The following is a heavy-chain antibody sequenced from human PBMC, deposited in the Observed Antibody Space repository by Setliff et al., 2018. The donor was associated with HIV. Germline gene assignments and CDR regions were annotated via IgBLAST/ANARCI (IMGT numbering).Heavy chain of an antibody. V-gene: IGHV1-69-2*01. Sequence: GASVKVSCKASEYTFTDYYMHWVQQAPGKGLEWMGRVDPKNGKTLYAENLRGRITITADTSTDTAYMELRSLRSDDTAVYYCARHCNAGTCYFYIWGQGTMVTVSS. CDR3: ARHCNAGTCYFYI. J-gene: IGHJ3*02. CDR1: EYTFTDYY. CDR2: VDPKNGKT. D-gene: IGHD2-15*01.